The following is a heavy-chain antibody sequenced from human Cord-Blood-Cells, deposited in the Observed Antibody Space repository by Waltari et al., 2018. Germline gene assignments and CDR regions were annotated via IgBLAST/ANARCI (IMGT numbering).Heavy chain of an antibody. CDR2: INHSGST. J-gene: IGHJ4*02. CDR3: ARMRGGSSSRCFDY. CDR1: GGSFSGYY. D-gene: IGHD6-6*01. Sequence: VQLQQWGAGLLKPSETLSLTCAVYGGSFSGYYWSWISRPPGKGLEWIGEINHSGSTNYNPSLKCRVTISVDTSKNQFSLKLSSVTAADTAVYYCARMRGGSSSRCFDYWGQGTLVTVSS. V-gene: IGHV4-34*01.